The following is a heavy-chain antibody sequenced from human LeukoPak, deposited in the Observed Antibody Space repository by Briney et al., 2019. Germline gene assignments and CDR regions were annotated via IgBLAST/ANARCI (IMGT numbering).Heavy chain of an antibody. Sequence: GGSLRLSCAASEFIFSSYWMSWVRQAPGKGLEWVSAISGSGGSTYYADSVKGRFTISRDNSKNTLYLQMNSLRAEDTAVYYCAKDQGYSGSYSLGWFDPWGQGTLVTVSS. J-gene: IGHJ5*02. CDR3: AKDQGYSGSYSLGWFDP. CDR2: ISGSGGST. V-gene: IGHV3-23*01. CDR1: EFIFSSYW. D-gene: IGHD1-26*01.